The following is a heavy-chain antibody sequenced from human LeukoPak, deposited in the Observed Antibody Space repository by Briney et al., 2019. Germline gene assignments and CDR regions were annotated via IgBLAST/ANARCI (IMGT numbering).Heavy chain of an antibody. CDR2: SIPIFGTA. CDR3: ATHSAYSSSWYADY. J-gene: IGHJ4*02. V-gene: IGHV1-69*13. CDR1: GGTFSSYS. Sequence: SVKVSCKASGGTFSSYSINWVRQAPGQGLEWMGGSIPIFGTANYAQKFQGRVTITADESTSTAYMELRSLRSEDTAVYYCATHSAYSSSWYADYWGQGTLVTVSS. D-gene: IGHD6-13*01.